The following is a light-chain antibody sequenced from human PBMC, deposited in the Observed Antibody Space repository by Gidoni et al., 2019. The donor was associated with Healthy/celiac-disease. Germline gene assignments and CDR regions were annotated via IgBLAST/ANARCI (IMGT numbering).Light chain of an antibody. Sequence: EIVMTQSPATLSVSPGERSTLSCRASQSVSSNLAWYQQKPGQAPRLLIYGASTRATGIPARLSGSGSGREFTLTISSLQSEDFAVYYCQQYNNWPYTFGQGTKLEIK. CDR1: QSVSSN. J-gene: IGKJ2*01. CDR2: GAS. V-gene: IGKV3-15*01. CDR3: QQYNNWPYT.